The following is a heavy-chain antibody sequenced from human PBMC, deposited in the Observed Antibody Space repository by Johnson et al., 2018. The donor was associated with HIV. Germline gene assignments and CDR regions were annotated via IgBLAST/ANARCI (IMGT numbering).Heavy chain of an antibody. J-gene: IGHJ3*01. CDR2: IKQDGSEK. CDR1: GFTFSSYW. V-gene: IGHV3-7*05. CDR3: ARGRGGDAISFDV. Sequence: VQLVESGGGVVQPGRSLRLSCAASGFTFSSYWMSWVRQAPGKGLEWVANIKQDGSEKYYVDSVKGRFTISRDNAKNSLYLKMNSLRAEDTALYYCARGRGGDAISFDVWGQGTMVIVSS. D-gene: IGHD3-16*01.